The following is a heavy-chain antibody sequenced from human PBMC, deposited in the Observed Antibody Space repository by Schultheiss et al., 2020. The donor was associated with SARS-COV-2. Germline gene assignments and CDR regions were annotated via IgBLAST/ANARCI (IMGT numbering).Heavy chain of an antibody. Sequence: SETLSLTCTVSGGSISSYYWSWIRQPPGKGLEWIGYIYYSGSTYYNPSLKSRVTISVDTSKKQFSLKLSSVTAADTAVYYCARVGWLQFADYWGQGTLVTVSS. CDR1: GGSISSYY. V-gene: IGHV4-59*12. D-gene: IGHD5-24*01. J-gene: IGHJ4*02. CDR2: IYYSGST. CDR3: ARVGWLQFADY.